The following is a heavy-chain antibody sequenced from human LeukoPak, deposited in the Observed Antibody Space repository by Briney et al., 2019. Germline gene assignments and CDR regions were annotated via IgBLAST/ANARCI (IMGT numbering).Heavy chain of an antibody. CDR3: ARGGAARPDY. CDR2: ISSSSSTV. Sequence: QSGGSLRLSCAASGFTFSSYGMHWVRQAPGKGLEWVSYISSSSSTVNYADSVKGRFTISRDNAKSTLYLQMNSLRAEDTAVYYCARGGAARPDYWGQGTLVTVSS. V-gene: IGHV3-48*01. CDR1: GFTFSSYG. D-gene: IGHD6-6*01. J-gene: IGHJ4*02.